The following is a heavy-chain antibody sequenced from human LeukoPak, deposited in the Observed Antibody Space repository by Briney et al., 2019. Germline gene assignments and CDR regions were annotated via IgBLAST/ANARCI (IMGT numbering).Heavy chain of an antibody. D-gene: IGHD5/OR15-5a*01. CDR1: GGSIHSSSDY. CDR2: IYHSGIT. V-gene: IGHV4-39*01. J-gene: IGHJ4*02. CDR3: ATLVSTRYYFDY. Sequence: SETLSLTCIVSGGSIHSSSDYWGWIRQPPGKGLEWIGNIYHSGITYYNHFNSSLKSRVTISIDTSKNQFSLRLTSVTAADTAVYFCATLVSTRYYFDYWGQGTLVTVSS.